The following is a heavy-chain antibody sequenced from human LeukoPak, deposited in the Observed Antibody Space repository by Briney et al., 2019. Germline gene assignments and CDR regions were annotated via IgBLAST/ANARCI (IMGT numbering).Heavy chain of an antibody. V-gene: IGHV4-34*01. CDR3: ARRLQLWFFDAFDI. J-gene: IGHJ3*02. CDR1: GGSFSGYY. Sequence: SETLSLTCAVYGGSFSGYYWSWIRQPPGKGLEWIGEINHSGSTNYNPSLKSRVTISVDTSKNQFSLKLSSVTAADTAVYYCARRLQLWFFDAFDIWGQGTMVTVSS. CDR2: INHSGST. D-gene: IGHD5-18*01.